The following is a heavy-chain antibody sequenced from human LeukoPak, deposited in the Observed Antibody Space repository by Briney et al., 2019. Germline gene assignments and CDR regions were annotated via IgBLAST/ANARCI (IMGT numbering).Heavy chain of an antibody. D-gene: IGHD3-10*01. Sequence: GGSLRLSCAASGFTFSSYGMHWVRQAPGKGLEWVAVISHDGTNQYYADPVKGRFTISRDNSENTLYVQMNSLRGEDTAVYYCAKDVDPFGSGSYVEGFDYWGQGTLVTVSS. CDR3: AKDVDPFGSGSYVEGFDY. CDR1: GFTFSSYG. CDR2: ISHDGTNQ. V-gene: IGHV3-30*18. J-gene: IGHJ4*02.